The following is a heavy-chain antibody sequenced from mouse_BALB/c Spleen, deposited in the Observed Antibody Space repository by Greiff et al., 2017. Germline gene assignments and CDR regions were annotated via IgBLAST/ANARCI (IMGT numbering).Heavy chain of an antibody. CDR2: ISSGSSTI. J-gene: IGHJ4*01. CDR3: ARKFITTVGYAMDY. Sequence: EVQLVESGGGLVQPGGSRKLSCAASGFTFSSFGMHWVRQAPEKGLEWVAYISSGSSTIYYADTVKGRFTISRDNPKNTLFLQMTSLRSEDTAMYYCARKFITTVGYAMDYWGQGTSVTVSS. CDR1: GFTFSSFG. V-gene: IGHV5-17*02. D-gene: IGHD1-1*01.